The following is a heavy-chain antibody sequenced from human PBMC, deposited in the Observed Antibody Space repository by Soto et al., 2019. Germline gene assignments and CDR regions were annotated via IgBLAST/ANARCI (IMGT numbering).Heavy chain of an antibody. J-gene: IGHJ4*02. CDR3: ARGILDHGGYFAY. V-gene: IGHV4-30-4*08. D-gene: IGHD4-17*01. CDR1: GGSVSTGDFY. CDR2: VFSSGSS. Sequence: QVQLQESGPGQVKPSETLSLTCSVFGGSVSTGDFYWSWIRQTPGKGLEWIGYVFSSGSSYYHPSLQSRGVISVDASKNQYSLKLRSVTAADTAVYVCARGILDHGGYFAYLGQGILVTVSA.